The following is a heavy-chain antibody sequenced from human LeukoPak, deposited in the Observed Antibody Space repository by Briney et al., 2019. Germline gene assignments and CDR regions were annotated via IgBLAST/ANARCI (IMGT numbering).Heavy chain of an antibody. V-gene: IGHV1-69*01. D-gene: IGHD6-6*01. Sequence: SVKVSCKASGGTFSSYAISWVRQAPGQGVEWMGGIIPIFGTANYAQKFQGRVTITADESTSTAYMELSSLRSEDTAVYYCARALPKGQLDYYYYYMDVWGKGTTVTVSS. CDR2: IIPIFGTA. J-gene: IGHJ6*03. CDR1: GGTFSSYA. CDR3: ARALPKGQLDYYYYYMDV.